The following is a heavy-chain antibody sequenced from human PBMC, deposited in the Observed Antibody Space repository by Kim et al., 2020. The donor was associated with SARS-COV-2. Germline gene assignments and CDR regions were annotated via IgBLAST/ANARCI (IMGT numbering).Heavy chain of an antibody. Sequence: SETLSLTCTVSGGSISSSTYYWGWIRQPPGKGLEWIGSIYYSGSTYYNPSLKSRVTISVDTSKNQFSLKLSSVTAADTAVYYCARHVPAEGFYWGQGTLVTVSS. CDR1: GGSISSSTYY. J-gene: IGHJ4*02. CDR2: IYYSGST. D-gene: IGHD2-15*01. V-gene: IGHV4-39*01. CDR3: ARHVPAEGFY.